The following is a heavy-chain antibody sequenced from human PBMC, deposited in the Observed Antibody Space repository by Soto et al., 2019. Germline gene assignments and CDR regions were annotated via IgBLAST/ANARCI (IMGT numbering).Heavy chain of an antibody. Sequence: RGSLRLSCEASGFTFSRVRLNWVRQVPGKGLEWVASTSSGSSDTWYADSVKGRFIISTDNAQNSLFLQMNTLRPEDTGMYYCASVAYWGPGTQVTVSS. J-gene: IGHJ4*02. CDR3: ASVAY. V-gene: IGHV3-21*01. CDR2: TSSGSSDT. D-gene: IGHD2-21*01. CDR1: GFTFSRVR.